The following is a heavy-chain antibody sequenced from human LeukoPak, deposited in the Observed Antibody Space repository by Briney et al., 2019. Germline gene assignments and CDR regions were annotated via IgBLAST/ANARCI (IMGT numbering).Heavy chain of an antibody. D-gene: IGHD5-18*01. CDR3: ARGVDTAMRVDAFDI. V-gene: IGHV1-2*02. CDR1: GYTFTGYY. Sequence: ASVKVSCKASGYTFTGYYMHWVRQAPGQGLEWMGWINPNSGGTNYAQKFQGRVTMTRGTSISTAYMELSRLRSDDTAVYYCARGVDTAMRVDAFDIWGQGTMVTVSS. CDR2: INPNSGGT. J-gene: IGHJ3*02.